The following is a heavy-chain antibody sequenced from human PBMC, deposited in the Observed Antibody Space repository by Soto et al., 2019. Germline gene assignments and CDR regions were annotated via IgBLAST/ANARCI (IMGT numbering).Heavy chain of an antibody. Sequence: EVQLVESGGGLVQPGGSLRLSCRASGFIFSNYEMDWVRRAPGKGLEWVADINSRGSRILYGDSVKGRFTISRDDARESLYLQMNSLRVEDAAVYYCAREVCRGGMCHAAFEMLGQGTEVTVSS. CDR1: GFIFSNYE. V-gene: IGHV3-48*03. D-gene: IGHD2-15*01. CDR2: INSRGSRI. J-gene: IGHJ3*02. CDR3: AREVCRGGMCHAAFEM.